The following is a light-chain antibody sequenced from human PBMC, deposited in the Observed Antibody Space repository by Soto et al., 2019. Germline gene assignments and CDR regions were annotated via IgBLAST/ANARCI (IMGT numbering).Light chain of an antibody. CDR2: SNN. CDR1: SSNSGSNT. J-gene: IGLJ2*01. CDR3: AAWDDSLTGQGV. V-gene: IGLV1-44*01. Sequence: QSVLTQPPSASGTPGQWVTISCSVSSSNSGSNTLNWYQQLPGTAPKLLIYSNNQRSSGVPDLFSGSKSGTSAFLAISGLQSEDEDDYYCAAWDDSLTGQGVFGGGTQLTVL.